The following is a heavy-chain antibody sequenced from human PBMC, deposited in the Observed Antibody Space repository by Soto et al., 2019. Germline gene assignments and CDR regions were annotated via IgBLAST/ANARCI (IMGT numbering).Heavy chain of an antibody. V-gene: IGHV3-73*01. D-gene: IGHD3-16*02. J-gene: IGHJ6*04. CDR3: TILWGSYRPTLDV. Sequence: GGSLRLSCAASGFTFSGSAMHWVRQASGKGLEWVGRIRSKANSYATAYAASVKGRFTISRDDSKNTAYLQMNSLKTEDTAVYYCTILWGSYRPTLDVWDKGTTVTVSS. CDR1: GFTFSGSA. CDR2: IRSKANSYAT.